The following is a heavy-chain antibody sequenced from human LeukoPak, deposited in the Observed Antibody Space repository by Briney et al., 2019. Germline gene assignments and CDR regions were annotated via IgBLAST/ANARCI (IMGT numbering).Heavy chain of an antibody. Sequence: PSETLSLTCTVSGGSVSSGGYYWSWIRQPPGRGLEWIGYIYYSGSTNYNPSLKSRVTISVDTSKNQFSLKLSSVTAADTAVYYCARDREYSSGWYNHYFDNGGQGTLVTVYS. CDR1: GGSVSSGGYY. D-gene: IGHD6-19*01. CDR3: ARDREYSSGWYNHYFDN. V-gene: IGHV4-61*08. CDR2: IYYSGST. J-gene: IGHJ4*02.